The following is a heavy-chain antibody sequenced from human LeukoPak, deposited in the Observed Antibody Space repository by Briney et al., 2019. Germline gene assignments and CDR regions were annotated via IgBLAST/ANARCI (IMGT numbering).Heavy chain of an antibody. CDR1: GYAFTSYY. CDR3: AGLHDWNYAIVY. D-gene: IGHD1-7*01. Sequence: ASVKVSCKASGYAFTSYYFHWVRQAPGQGLEWMGIINPSGGSTNYAQKFQGRVTMTRDTSTSTVYMELSSLRSEDTAVYYCAGLHDWNYAIVYWGQGTLVTVSS. V-gene: IGHV1-46*01. J-gene: IGHJ4*02. CDR2: INPSGGST.